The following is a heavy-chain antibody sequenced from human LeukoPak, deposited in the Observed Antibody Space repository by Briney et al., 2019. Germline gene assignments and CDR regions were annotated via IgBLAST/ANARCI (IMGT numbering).Heavy chain of an antibody. CDR1: GGSFSGYY. D-gene: IGHD6-6*01. Sequence: SETLSLTCAVYGGSFSGYYWSWIRQPPGKGLEWIGEINHSGSTNYNPSLKSRVTMSVDTSKNQFSLKLSSVTAADTAVYYCARDIAARPMDYWGQGTLVTVSS. CDR2: INHSGST. V-gene: IGHV4-34*01. J-gene: IGHJ4*02. CDR3: ARDIAARPMDY.